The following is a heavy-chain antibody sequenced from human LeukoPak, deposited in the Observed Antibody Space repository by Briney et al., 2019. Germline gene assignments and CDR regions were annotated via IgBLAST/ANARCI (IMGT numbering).Heavy chain of an antibody. CDR2: ISAYNGNT. J-gene: IGHJ4*02. D-gene: IGHD2-2*01. V-gene: IGHV1-18*01. CDR1: GYTFTSYG. CDR3: ARDLGVVVPAAIDY. Sequence: GASVKVSCKASGYTFTSYGISWVRQAPGQGLEWMGWISAYNGNTNYAQKLQGRVTMTTDTSTSTAYMELRSLRSDDTAVYYCARDLGVVVPAAIDYWGQGTPVTVSS.